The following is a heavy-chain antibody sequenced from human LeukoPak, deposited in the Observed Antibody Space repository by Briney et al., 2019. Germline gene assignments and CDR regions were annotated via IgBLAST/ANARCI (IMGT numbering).Heavy chain of an antibody. Sequence: GGSLGLSCAASGFTFSQYYMTWIRQAPGKGLEWISYISSSSSYANYADSVKGRFTISRDNDKNTVYLQMNSLRVDDTAVYYCARDLSRLSVWGQGTLVTVSS. V-gene: IGHV3-11*05. CDR1: GFTFSQYY. J-gene: IGHJ4*02. D-gene: IGHD5/OR15-5a*01. CDR2: ISSSSSYA. CDR3: ARDLSRLSV.